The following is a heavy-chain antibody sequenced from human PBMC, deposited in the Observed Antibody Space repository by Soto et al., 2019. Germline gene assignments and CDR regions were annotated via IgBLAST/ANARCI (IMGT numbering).Heavy chain of an antibody. V-gene: IGHV1-24*01. Sequence: ASVKVSCKVSGYTLTELSMHWVRQAPGKGLEWMGGFDPEDGETIYAQKFQGRVTMTEDTSTDTAYMELSSLRSEDTAVYYCATRIAVAGTWDYWGQGTLVTVSS. D-gene: IGHD6-19*01. CDR2: FDPEDGET. CDR3: ATRIAVAGTWDY. J-gene: IGHJ4*02. CDR1: GYTLTELS.